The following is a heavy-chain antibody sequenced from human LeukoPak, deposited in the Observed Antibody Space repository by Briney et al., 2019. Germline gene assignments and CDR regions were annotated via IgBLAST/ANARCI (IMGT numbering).Heavy chain of an antibody. D-gene: IGHD3-9*01. CDR3: ARDRETYYDILTGYYRSFDY. CDR1: GYTFTSYG. V-gene: IGHV1-18*01. CDR2: ISAYNGNT. Sequence: ASVKVSCKASGYTFTSYGISWVRQAPGQGLEWMGWISAYNGNTNYAQKLQGRVTMTTDTSTSTAYMELRSLRSDDTAVYYCARDRETYYDILTGYYRSFDYWGQGTLVTVSS. J-gene: IGHJ4*02.